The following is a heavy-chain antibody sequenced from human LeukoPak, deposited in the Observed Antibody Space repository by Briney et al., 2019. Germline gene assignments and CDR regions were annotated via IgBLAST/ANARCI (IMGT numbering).Heavy chain of an antibody. CDR1: GGSISSYY. CDR2: IYTSGST. J-gene: IGHJ6*03. CDR3: ARGIQKYYDFCSGIGRYYYYYYYMDG. D-gene: IGHD3-3*01. V-gene: IGHV4-4*09. Sequence: SETLSLTCTVSGGSISSYYWSWIRQPPGKGLEWIWYIYTSGSTNYNPSLKSRVTISVDTSKNQFSLKLSSVIAADTAVYYCARGIQKYYDFCSGIGRYYYYYYYMDGWGKGTTVTVSS.